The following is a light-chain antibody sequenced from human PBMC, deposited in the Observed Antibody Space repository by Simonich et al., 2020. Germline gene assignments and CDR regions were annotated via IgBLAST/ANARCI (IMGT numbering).Light chain of an antibody. CDR1: SSNIGNNY. J-gene: IGLJ3*02. Sequence: QSVLTQPPSVSAAPGQKVTISCSGSSSNIGNNYVSWYQQLPGTAPKLLIYDNKKRPSGIPDRFSGSKSCTSATLGITGLQTGDEADYYCGTWDSSLSAWVFGGGTKLTVL. V-gene: IGLV1-51*01. CDR3: GTWDSSLSAWV. CDR2: DNK.